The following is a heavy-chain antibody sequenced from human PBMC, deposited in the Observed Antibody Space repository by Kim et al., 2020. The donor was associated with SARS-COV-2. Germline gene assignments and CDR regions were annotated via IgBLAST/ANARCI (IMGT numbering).Heavy chain of an antibody. J-gene: IGHJ4*02. CDR3: AGGFVTMIRGVDY. D-gene: IGHD3-10*01. Sequence: YADSGKGRFTISRDNAKHSLYLQMNSLRDEDTAVYYCAGGFVTMIRGVDYWGQGTLVTVSS. V-gene: IGHV3-48*02.